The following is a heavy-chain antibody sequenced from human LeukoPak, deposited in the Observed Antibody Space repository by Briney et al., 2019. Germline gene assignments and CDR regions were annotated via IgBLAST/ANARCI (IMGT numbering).Heavy chain of an antibody. D-gene: IGHD3-10*01. Sequence: PSETLSLTCTVSGGSISSSSYYWGWIRQPPGKGLEWIGSIYYSGSTYYNPSLKSRVTISVDTSKNQFSLKLSSVTAADTAVYYCASNYGSGIGQNWFDPWGQGTLVTVSS. V-gene: IGHV4-39*01. CDR2: IYYSGST. CDR1: GGSISSSSYY. CDR3: ASNYGSGIGQNWFDP. J-gene: IGHJ5*02.